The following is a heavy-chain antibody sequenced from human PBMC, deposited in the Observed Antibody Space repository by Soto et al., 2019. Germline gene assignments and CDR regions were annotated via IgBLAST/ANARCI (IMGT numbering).Heavy chain of an antibody. CDR1: GFTFSSYG. CDR2: IWYDGSNK. CDR3: ARASIAYYDSSGYTNDY. V-gene: IGHV3-33*01. D-gene: IGHD3-22*01. J-gene: IGHJ4*02. Sequence: QVQLVESGGGVVQPGRSLRLSCAASGFTFSSYGMHWVRQAPGKGLEWVAVIWYDGSNKYYADSVKGRFTISRDNSKNTLYLQMNSLRAEDTAVYYRARASIAYYDSSGYTNDYWGQGTLVTVSS.